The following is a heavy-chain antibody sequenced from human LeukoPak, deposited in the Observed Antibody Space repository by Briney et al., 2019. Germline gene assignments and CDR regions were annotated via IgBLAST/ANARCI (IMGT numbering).Heavy chain of an antibody. CDR1: GFTLSTCG. Sequence: GGSLRLSCAASGFTLSTCGMHWVRQAPGKGLEWVAMISYDGRSTYYTDSVKGRFTISRDTLENTLYLQMSSLRSEDTAMYYCARDFGSNGWYNWFDPWGQGTLVTVSS. D-gene: IGHD2-8*01. CDR2: ISYDGRST. J-gene: IGHJ5*02. CDR3: ARDFGSNGWYNWFDP. V-gene: IGHV3-30*03.